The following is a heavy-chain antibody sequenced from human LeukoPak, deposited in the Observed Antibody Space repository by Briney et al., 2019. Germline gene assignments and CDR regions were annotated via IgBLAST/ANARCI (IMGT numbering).Heavy chain of an antibody. CDR3: AKARCSGGSCSKNY. CDR2: ISGSGGST. Sequence: GGSLGLSCAASGFTFSSYAMSWVRQAPGKGLEWVSAISGSGGSTYYADSVKGRFTISRDNSKNTLYLQMNSLRAEDTAVYYCAKARCSGGSCSKNYWGQGTLVTVSS. D-gene: IGHD2-15*01. CDR1: GFTFSSYA. V-gene: IGHV3-23*01. J-gene: IGHJ4*02.